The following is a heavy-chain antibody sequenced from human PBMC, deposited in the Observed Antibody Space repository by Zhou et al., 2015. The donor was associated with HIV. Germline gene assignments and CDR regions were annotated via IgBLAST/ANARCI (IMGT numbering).Heavy chain of an antibody. CDR2: IIPIFGTA. Sequence: QVQLVQSGAEVKKPGSSVKVSCKASGGTFSSYAISWVRQAPGQGLEWMGGIIPIFGTANYAQKFQGRVTITADESTSTAYMELSSLRSEDTAVYYCARDISYSSGWYDGWWFDPWGQGTLVTVSS. J-gene: IGHJ5*02. D-gene: IGHD6-19*01. V-gene: IGHV1-69*01. CDR3: ARDISYSSGWYDGWWFDP. CDR1: GGTFSSYA.